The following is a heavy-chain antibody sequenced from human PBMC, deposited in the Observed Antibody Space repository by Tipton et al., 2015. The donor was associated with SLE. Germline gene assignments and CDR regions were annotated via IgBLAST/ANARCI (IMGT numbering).Heavy chain of an antibody. CDR1: GGSVSSSGYY. V-gene: IGHV4-39*07. Sequence: TLSLTCTVSGGSVSSSGYYWAWIRQPPGKGLEWIANVYYTGSTYYNPSLKSRVTISVDTSKNQLSLKLSAVTAADTAVYYCARALWKGGDYWGQGTLVTVSS. CDR2: VYYTGST. CDR3: ARALWKGGDY. J-gene: IGHJ4*02. D-gene: IGHD1-1*01.